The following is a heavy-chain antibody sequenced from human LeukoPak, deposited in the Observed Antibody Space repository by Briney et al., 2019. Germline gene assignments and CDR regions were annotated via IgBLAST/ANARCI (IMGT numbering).Heavy chain of an antibody. Sequence: SVKVSCKHSGGTFRSYDIRWVRQAPGQGLEWMGRIIPILGIANYAQKFQGRVTITADKSTSTAYMELSSLRSEDTAVYYCARDPWRYWGQGTLVTVSS. J-gene: IGHJ4*02. V-gene: IGHV1-69*04. D-gene: IGHD5-12*01. CDR1: GGTFRSYD. CDR2: IIPILGIA. CDR3: ARDPWRY.